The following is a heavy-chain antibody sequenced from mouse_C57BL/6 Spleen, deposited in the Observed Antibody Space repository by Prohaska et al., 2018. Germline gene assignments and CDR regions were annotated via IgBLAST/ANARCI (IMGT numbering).Heavy chain of an antibody. Sequence: DVKLEESGGGLVQPGGSMKLSCVSSGFTFSNSWMNWVRQSPEKGLEWVAQIRLQSDNYARHYAESVKGRFTISRDDCKSSVYLQMNKLMAEETGIYYCTSDPNAYRGQGTLVTVS. CDR1: GFTFSNSW. V-gene: IGHV6-3*01. CDR3: TSDPNAY. CDR2: IRLQSDNYAR. J-gene: IGHJ3*01.